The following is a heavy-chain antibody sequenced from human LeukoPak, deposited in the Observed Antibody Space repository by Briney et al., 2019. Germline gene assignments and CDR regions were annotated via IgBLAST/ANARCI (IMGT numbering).Heavy chain of an antibody. Sequence: PSETLSLTCTVSGGSISSYYRSWIRQPPGKGLEWIGYIYYSGSTNYNPSLKSRVTISVDTSKNQFSLKLSSVTAADTAVYYCARGGYSGYGVRSAFDIWGQGTMVTVSS. CDR2: IYYSGST. J-gene: IGHJ3*02. D-gene: IGHD5-12*01. V-gene: IGHV4-59*01. CDR1: GGSISSYY. CDR3: ARGGYSGYGVRSAFDI.